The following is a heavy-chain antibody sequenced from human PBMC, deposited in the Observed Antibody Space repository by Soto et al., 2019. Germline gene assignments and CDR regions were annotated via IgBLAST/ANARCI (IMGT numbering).Heavy chain of an antibody. Sequence: QVQLVQSGAEVKKPGASVKVSCKASGYTFTSYAMHWVRQAPGQRLEWMGWINAGNGNTKYSQKFQGKVTITRDTSASTAYMELSSLRSEDTAVYYCARTPPLLDWFDPWGQGTLVTVSS. J-gene: IGHJ5*02. CDR2: INAGNGNT. D-gene: IGHD2-8*01. V-gene: IGHV1-3*01. CDR1: GYTFTSYA. CDR3: ARTPPLLDWFDP.